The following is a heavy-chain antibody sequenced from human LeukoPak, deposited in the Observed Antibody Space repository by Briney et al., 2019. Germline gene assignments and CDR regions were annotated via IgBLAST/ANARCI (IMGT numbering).Heavy chain of an antibody. J-gene: IGHJ4*02. CDR1: GFTFSSYS. CDR3: ARDALGYCSSTSCFGPY. CDR2: ISSSSSYI. D-gene: IGHD2-2*01. Sequence: GGSLRLSCAASGFTFSSYSMNWVRQAPGKGLEWVSSISSSSSYIYYADSVKGRFTISRDNAKNSLYLQMNSLRAEDTAVYYCARDALGYCSSTSCFGPYWGQGTLVTVSS. V-gene: IGHV3-21*01.